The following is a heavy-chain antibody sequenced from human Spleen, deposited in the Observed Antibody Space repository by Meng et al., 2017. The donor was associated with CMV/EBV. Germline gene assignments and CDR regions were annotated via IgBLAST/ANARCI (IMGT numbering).Heavy chain of an antibody. D-gene: IGHD3-10*01. CDR1: GYTFTGYY. V-gene: IGHV1-69*05. CDR3: ASTSNMVRGVLDAFDI. CDR2: IIPIFGTA. Sequence: SVKVSCKASGYTFTGYYMHWVRQAPGQGLEWMGGIIPIFGTANYAQKFQGRVTITTDESTSTAYMELSSLRSEDTAVYYCASTSNMVRGVLDAFDIWGQGTMVTVSS. J-gene: IGHJ3*02.